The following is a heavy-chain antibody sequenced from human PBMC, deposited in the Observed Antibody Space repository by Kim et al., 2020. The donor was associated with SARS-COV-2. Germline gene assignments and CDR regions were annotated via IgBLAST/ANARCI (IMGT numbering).Heavy chain of an antibody. J-gene: IGHJ6*02. V-gene: IGHV3-21*01. D-gene: IGHD4-4*01. CDR3: ARLQSAGYYYYGIYV. Sequence: GGSLRLSCVASGFTFSSYSMNWVRQAPGKRLEWVSSISSSGSSIYSAASVKGRFTISSVNANNSLYLQMNILSADATAVYYSARLQSAGYYYYGIYVWG. CDR1: GFTFSSYS. CDR2: ISSSGSSI.